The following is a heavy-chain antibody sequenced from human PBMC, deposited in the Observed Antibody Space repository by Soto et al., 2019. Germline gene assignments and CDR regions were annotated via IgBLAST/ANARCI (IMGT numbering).Heavy chain of an antibody. V-gene: IGHV3-30-3*01. D-gene: IGHD3-10*01. CDR2: ISYDGSNK. Sequence: GGSLRLSCAASGFTFSSYAMHWVRQAPGKGLEWVAVISYDGSNKYYADSVKGRFIISRDNSKNTLDLQMNSLRAEDTAVYYCARDGGSGSYQGYGMDVWGQGTTVTVSS. CDR1: GFTFSSYA. J-gene: IGHJ6*02. CDR3: ARDGGSGSYQGYGMDV.